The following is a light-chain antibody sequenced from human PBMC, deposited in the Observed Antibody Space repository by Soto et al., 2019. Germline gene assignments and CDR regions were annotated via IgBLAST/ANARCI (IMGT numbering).Light chain of an antibody. CDR3: QQYGSSPPFK. CDR1: QSVTTQ. J-gene: IGKJ1*01. Sequence: EIVLTQAPGTLSLSPGERATLSCSASQSVTTQLAWYQQKPGQAPRLLIYGASSRATGIPDRFGGSGSGTDFTLTIRRLEPEDFAVYYCQQYGSSPPFKFGQGNTGAIK. CDR2: GAS. V-gene: IGKV3-20*01.